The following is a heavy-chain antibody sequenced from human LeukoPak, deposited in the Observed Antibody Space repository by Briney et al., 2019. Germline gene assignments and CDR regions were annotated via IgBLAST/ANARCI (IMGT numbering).Heavy chain of an antibody. J-gene: IGHJ3*02. V-gene: IGHV3-30*03. D-gene: IGHD3-16*01. CDR3: ATYGPGAFDI. CDR1: GFTFSTYG. CDR2: ISYDGSRK. Sequence: HPGGSLRLSCAASGFTFSTYGMHWVRQPPGKGLEWVATISYDGSRKYYADSVKGRFTTTRDNSKNTLYLQMDSLRAEDTAVFYCATYGPGAFDIWGQGTMVSVSS.